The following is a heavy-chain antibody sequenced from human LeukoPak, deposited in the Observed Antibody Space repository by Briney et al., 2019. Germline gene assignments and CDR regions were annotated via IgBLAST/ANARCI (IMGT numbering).Heavy chain of an antibody. CDR2: ISSSGSTI. D-gene: IGHD5-12*01. Sequence: GGSLRLSCAASGFTFSSYEMNWVRRAPGKGLEWVSYISSSGSTIYYADSVKGRFTISRDNAKNSLYLQMNSLRAEDTAVYYCARVMEWLQIDYWGQGTLVTVSS. V-gene: IGHV3-48*03. CDR3: ARVMEWLQIDY. J-gene: IGHJ4*02. CDR1: GFTFSSYE.